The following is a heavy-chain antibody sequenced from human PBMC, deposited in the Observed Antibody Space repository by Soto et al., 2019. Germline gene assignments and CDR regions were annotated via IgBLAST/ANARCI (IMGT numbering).Heavy chain of an antibody. Sequence: VGSLRLSCAASGFTFGGSAMHWVRQASGKGLEWVGHIRSKTNSYATAYAESVKGRFTISRDDSMNTAYLQMNSLKTEDTAVYFCTRQTDAVQWLVVPTDYNFDYWGQGTL. D-gene: IGHD6-19*01. CDR3: TRQTDAVQWLVVPTDYNFDY. J-gene: IGHJ4*02. V-gene: IGHV3-73*01. CDR1: GFTFGGSA. CDR2: IRSKTNSYAT.